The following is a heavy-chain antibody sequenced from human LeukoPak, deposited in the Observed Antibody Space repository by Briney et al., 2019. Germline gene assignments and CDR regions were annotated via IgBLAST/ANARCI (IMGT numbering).Heavy chain of an antibody. J-gene: IGHJ4*02. CDR2: IRSKAYGGTT. CDR1: GFTFTNAW. CDR3: TLGAAAGTNRDY. V-gene: IGHV3-49*04. D-gene: IGHD6-13*01. Sequence: PVGSLRLSCAASGFTFTNAWMSWVRQAPGKGLEWVGFIRSKAYGGTTEYAASVKGRFTISRDDSKSIAYLQMNSLKTEDTAVYYCTLGAAAGTNRDYWGQGTLVSVSS.